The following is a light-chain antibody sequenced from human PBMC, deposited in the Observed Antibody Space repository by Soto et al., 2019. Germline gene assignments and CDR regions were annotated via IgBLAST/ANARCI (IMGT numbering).Light chain of an antibody. J-gene: IGKJ1*01. V-gene: IGKV1-5*01. CDR3: QQYNRYS. CDR2: HAS. CDR1: QSISNW. Sequence: IRRTQSPSTLPSSLGGRVTITCLASQSISNWLAWYQQKPGTAPKVLIYHASNLQSGVPSRFSGSGSGTEFTLTISSLQPDDFATYYCQQYNRYSFGQGTKVDIK.